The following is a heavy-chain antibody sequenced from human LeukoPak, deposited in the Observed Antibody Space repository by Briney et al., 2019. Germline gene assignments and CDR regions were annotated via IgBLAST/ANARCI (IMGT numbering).Heavy chain of an antibody. Sequence: PSETLSLTCAVSGGSISSNNWWIWVRQPPGRGLEWIGEIYHSGSTNYNPSLQSRVTISVDKSNNQFSLKLNSVTAADMAVYYCARAPPYGSGWSKGVFDYWGQGTLVTVSS. J-gene: IGHJ4*02. D-gene: IGHD6-19*01. CDR3: ARAPPYGSGWSKGVFDY. CDR2: IYHSGST. V-gene: IGHV4-4*02. CDR1: GGSISSNNW.